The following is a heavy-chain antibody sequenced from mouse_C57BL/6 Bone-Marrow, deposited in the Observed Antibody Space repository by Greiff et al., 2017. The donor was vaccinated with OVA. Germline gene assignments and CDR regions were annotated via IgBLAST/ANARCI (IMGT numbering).Heavy chain of an antibody. D-gene: IGHD2-3*01. CDR3: ARDDGSFDY. V-gene: IGHV2-9-1*01. Sequence: VKLMESGPGLVAPSQCLSITCTVSGFSLTSYAISWVRQPPGKGLEWLGVIWTGGGTNYNSALKSRLSISKDNSKSHVFLKMNSLQTDDTARYYCARDDGSFDYWGQGTTLTVSS. J-gene: IGHJ2*01. CDR2: IWTGGGT. CDR1: GFSLTSYA.